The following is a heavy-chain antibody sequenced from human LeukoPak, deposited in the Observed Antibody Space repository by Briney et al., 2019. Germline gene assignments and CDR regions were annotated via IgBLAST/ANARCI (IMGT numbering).Heavy chain of an antibody. CDR3: ARGSARWFDP. V-gene: IGHV3-11*05. Sequence: PGGSLSLSCAASGFTFSDSYMSWIRQAAGKGLEWISYISSTSSHTNYADSVKGRFTISRDNAKRSLYLQMNSLRAEDTAVYYCARGSARWFDPWGQGTLVTVSS. CDR2: ISSTSSHT. J-gene: IGHJ5*02. CDR1: GFTFSDSY.